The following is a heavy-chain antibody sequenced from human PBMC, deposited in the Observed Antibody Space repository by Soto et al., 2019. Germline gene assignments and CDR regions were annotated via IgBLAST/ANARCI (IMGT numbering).Heavy chain of an antibody. V-gene: IGHV1-69*02. CDR2: IIPILGIA. CDR1: GGTFSSYT. J-gene: IGHJ4*02. Sequence: QVQLVQSGAEVKKPGSSVKVSCKASGGTFSSYTISWVRQAPGQGLEWMGRIIPILGIANYAQKFQGRVTITADKSTSTAYMELSSLRSEDTAVYYCARAPWYSGSWAFDYWGQGALVTVSS. CDR3: ARAPWYSGSWAFDY. D-gene: IGHD6-13*01.